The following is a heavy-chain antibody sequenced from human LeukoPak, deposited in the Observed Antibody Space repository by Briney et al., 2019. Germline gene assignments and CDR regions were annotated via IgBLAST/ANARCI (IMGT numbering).Heavy chain of an antibody. V-gene: IGHV4-31*03. CDR3: ARDNSYEIDY. CDR1: GGSISSGGYY. D-gene: IGHD5-18*01. CDR2: IYYSGST. J-gene: IGHJ4*02. Sequence: TLSLTCTVSGGSISSGGYYWSWIRQHPGKGLEWIGYIYYSGSTYYNPSLKSRVSISVDTSKNQFSPKLSSVTAADTAVYYCARDNSYEIDYWGQGTLVTVSS.